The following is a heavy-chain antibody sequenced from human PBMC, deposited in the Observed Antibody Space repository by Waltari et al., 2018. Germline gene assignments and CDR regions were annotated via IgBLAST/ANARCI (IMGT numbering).Heavy chain of an antibody. CDR3: ASGDTAMAPVDY. D-gene: IGHD5-18*01. Sequence: QVQLVESGGGVVQPGRSLRLSCAASGFPFSSYAMHWVRQAPGKGLEWVAVISYDGSNKYYADSVKGRFTISRDNSKNTLYLQMNSLRAEDTAVYYCASGDTAMAPVDYWGQGTLVTVSS. J-gene: IGHJ4*02. CDR1: GFPFSSYA. V-gene: IGHV3-30*01. CDR2: ISYDGSNK.